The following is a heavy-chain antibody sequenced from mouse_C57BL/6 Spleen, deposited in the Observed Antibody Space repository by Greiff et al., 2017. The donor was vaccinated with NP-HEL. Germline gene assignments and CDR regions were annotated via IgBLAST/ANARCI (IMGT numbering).Heavy chain of an antibody. V-gene: IGHV14-3*01. Sequence: EVQLVESVAELVRPGASVKLSCTASGFNIKNTYMHWVKQRPEQGLEWIGRIDPANGNTKYAPKFQGKATLTADTSSNTAYLQLSSLTSVDTSIYYSARGEVVAKYYVDYWGQSTTLTVSS. CDR2: IDPANGNT. D-gene: IGHD1-1*01. CDR3: ARGEVVAKYYVDY. CDR1: GFNIKNTY. J-gene: IGHJ2*01.